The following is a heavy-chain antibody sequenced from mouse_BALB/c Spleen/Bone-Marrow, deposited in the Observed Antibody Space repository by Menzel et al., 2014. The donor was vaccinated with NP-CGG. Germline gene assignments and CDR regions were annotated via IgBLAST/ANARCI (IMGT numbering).Heavy chain of an antibody. J-gene: IGHJ2*01. Sequence: EVKLMESGGGLVQPGGSLRLSCATSGFTFTDYYMNWVRQPPGKALEWLGFIRNKANGYTTEYSASVKGRFTISRDNSQSILYLQMNALRAEDRAAYYGARDSRSTVAQFDYWGEGTTLTVSS. CDR2: IRNKANGYTT. CDR3: ARDSRSTVAQFDY. D-gene: IGHD1-1*01. CDR1: GFTFTDYY. V-gene: IGHV7-3*02.